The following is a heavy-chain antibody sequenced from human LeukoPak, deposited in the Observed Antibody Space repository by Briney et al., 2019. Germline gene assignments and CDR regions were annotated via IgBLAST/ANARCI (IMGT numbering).Heavy chain of an antibody. Sequence: PSETLSLTCTVSGGSINGYYWSWIRQPAGKGLEWIGRIYTSGSTNYNPSLKSRVTISVDTSKNQFSLKLSSVTAADTAVYYCARRGQECSGGSCYSNDAFDIWGQGTMVTVSS. CDR3: ARRGQECSGGSCYSNDAFDI. D-gene: IGHD2-15*01. J-gene: IGHJ3*02. CDR1: GGSINGYY. V-gene: IGHV4-4*07. CDR2: IYTSGST.